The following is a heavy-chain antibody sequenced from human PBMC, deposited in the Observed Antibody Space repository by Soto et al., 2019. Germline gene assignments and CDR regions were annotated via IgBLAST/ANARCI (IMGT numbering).Heavy chain of an antibody. J-gene: IGHJ4*02. D-gene: IGHD3-3*01. CDR2: IHSSGST. CDR3: ARLGVTIRRFQFDD. Sequence: QLPLQESGPGLVKPSETLSLTCTVSGASTSSSSYYWGWIRQPPGKGLQWIGHIHSSGSTSYSPSLKSRVSLSVDTSRNQFSLKLSSVTAADTAVYYCARLGVTIRRFQFDDWGLGTLVTVSS. V-gene: IGHV4-39*01. CDR1: GASTSSSSYY.